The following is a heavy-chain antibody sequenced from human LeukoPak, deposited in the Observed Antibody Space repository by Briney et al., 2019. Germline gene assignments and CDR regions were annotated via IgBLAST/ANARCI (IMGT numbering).Heavy chain of an antibody. CDR3: ARGQVGAAYSF. J-gene: IGHJ4*02. CDR2: IKQDGSER. Sequence: GGSLRLSCAASGFTFSSYWMSWVRQAPGKGLEWVANIKQDGSERYYVDSVKGRFTISRDNAKNSLYLQMNSLRAEDTAVYYCARGQVGAAYSFWGQGTLVTVSS. V-gene: IGHV3-7*03. D-gene: IGHD1-26*01. CDR1: GFTFSSYW.